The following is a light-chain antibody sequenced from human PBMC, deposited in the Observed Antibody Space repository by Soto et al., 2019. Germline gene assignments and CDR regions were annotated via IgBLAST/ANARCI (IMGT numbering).Light chain of an antibody. CDR3: CSYAGSGTFYV. V-gene: IGLV2-23*01. Sequence: QSALTQPASASGSPRQSTTISCRDVGSFLLVSWYQQRPGKAPQLIIYEGNKRPSGISNRFSGFKSGNTASLTVSGLQAEDEADYYCCSYAGSGTFYVFGSGTKVTVL. CDR1: DVGSFLL. J-gene: IGLJ1*01. CDR2: EGN.